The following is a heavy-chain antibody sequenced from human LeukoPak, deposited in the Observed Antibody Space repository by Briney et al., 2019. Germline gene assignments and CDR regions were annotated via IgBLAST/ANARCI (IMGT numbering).Heavy chain of an antibody. CDR2: TYFSGST. D-gene: IGHD4-17*01. V-gene: IGHV4-59*02. Sequence: SETLSLTCTVSGGSVTSYYWSWIRQPPGKGLEWIGYTYFSGSTNYNPSLKSRVTISIATSKQQFFLKLKSVTAADTAVYYCARGYGDFRVEGRYFHSWGQGTLVTVSS. J-gene: IGHJ4*02. CDR3: ARGYGDFRVEGRYFHS. CDR1: GGSVTSYY.